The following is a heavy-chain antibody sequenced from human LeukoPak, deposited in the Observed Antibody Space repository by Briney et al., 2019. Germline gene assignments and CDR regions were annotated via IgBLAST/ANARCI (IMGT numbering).Heavy chain of an antibody. J-gene: IGHJ4*02. Sequence: GGSLRLSCTTSGFTFGDYAMSWVRQAPGKGLEWVGFIRSKTYGGTTEYAASVKGRFTISRDDSKSIAYLQMNSLKTEDTAVYYCTRAPYDILTGYNSLDYWGQGTLVTVSS. CDR2: IRSKTYGGTT. CDR1: GFTFGDYA. CDR3: TRAPYDILTGYNSLDY. V-gene: IGHV3-49*04. D-gene: IGHD3-9*01.